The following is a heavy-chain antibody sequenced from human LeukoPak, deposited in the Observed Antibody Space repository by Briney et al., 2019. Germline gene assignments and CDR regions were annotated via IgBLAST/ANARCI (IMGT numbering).Heavy chain of an antibody. CDR1: GRTFSRHA. Sequence: SVTVSCKASGRTFSRHAISWVRQAPGQRLEWMGGIIPIFGTANYAQKIQASVTLPAVKSTSTAYMELSSLRSEDAAVYYFSSQITMVRGVIVPYYYYGMDVWGKGTTVTVSS. J-gene: IGHJ6*04. V-gene: IGHV1-69*06. CDR2: IIPIFGTA. D-gene: IGHD3-10*01. CDR3: SSQITMVRGVIVPYYYYGMDV.